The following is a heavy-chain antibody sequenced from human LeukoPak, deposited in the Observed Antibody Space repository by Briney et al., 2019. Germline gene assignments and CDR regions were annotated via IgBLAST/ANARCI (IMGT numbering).Heavy chain of an antibody. V-gene: IGHV5-51*01. J-gene: IGHJ3*02. CDR2: IYPGDSDT. CDR1: GYTFTNYW. CDR3: ASRVVTPDAFDI. D-gene: IGHD3-10*01. Sequence: GESLKISCKGSGYTFTNYWIGWVRQMPGKGLEFMGIIYPGDSDTRYSPSFQGQVTISVDKSINTAYLQWSSLKASDSAMYYCASRVVTPDAFDIWGQGTTVTVSS.